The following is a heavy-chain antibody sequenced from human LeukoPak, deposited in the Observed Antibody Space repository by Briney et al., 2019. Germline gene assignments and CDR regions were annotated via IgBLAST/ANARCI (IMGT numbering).Heavy chain of an antibody. CDR1: GGSISSFY. D-gene: IGHD1-26*01. CDR2: MYYGGSP. CDR3: VTGRYSYGWYDH. J-gene: IGHJ5*02. V-gene: IGHV4-59*13. Sequence: SETLSLTCTVSGGSISSFYWSWIRQPPGKGLGWIGYMYYGGSPNYNPSLKSRVITSLDTSKKQFSLKLNSVTTADTAVYYCVTGRYSYGWYDHWGQGILVIVSS.